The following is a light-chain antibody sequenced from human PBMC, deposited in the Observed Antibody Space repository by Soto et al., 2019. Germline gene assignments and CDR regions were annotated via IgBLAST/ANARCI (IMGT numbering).Light chain of an antibody. J-gene: IGLJ1*01. CDR3: SSYTSSSTYV. CDR1: RSDVGAYNY. Sequence: QSALTQPASVSGSPGQSIAISCTGTRSDVGAYNYVSWYQQHTDKAPKRMIYEVSNRPSGVSNRFSGSKSGNTASLTISGLQAEDEADYYCSSYTSSSTYVFGTGTKVTVL. CDR2: EVS. V-gene: IGLV2-14*01.